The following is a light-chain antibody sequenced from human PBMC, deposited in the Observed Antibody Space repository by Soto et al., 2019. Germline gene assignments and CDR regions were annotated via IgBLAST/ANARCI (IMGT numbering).Light chain of an antibody. Sequence: VLTQSPATLSVSPGERATLSCRASQSVSSDLAWYHQKPGQAPRLLIYGASTRATGIPDRFTGSGSGTDFTLTISRLEPEDFAVYYCQQHGSSLALTFGGRTKVDIK. J-gene: IGKJ4*01. V-gene: IGKV3-20*01. CDR1: QSVSSD. CDR3: QQHGSSLALT. CDR2: GAS.